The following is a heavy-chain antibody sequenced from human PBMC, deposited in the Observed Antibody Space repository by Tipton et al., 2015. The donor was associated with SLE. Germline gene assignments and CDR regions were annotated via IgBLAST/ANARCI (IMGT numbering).Heavy chain of an antibody. Sequence: TISADTSKNHFSLKLSSVTAADTAVYYCAREATAMGPFDYWGQGTLVTVSS. V-gene: IGHV4-61*03. J-gene: IGHJ4*02. CDR3: AREATAMGPFDY. D-gene: IGHD5-18*01.